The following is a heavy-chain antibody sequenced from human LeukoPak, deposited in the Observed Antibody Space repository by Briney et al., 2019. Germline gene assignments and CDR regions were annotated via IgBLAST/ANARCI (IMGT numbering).Heavy chain of an antibody. CDR3: TTHYDRSGSPSLNYFDY. V-gene: IGHV1-69*06. J-gene: IGHJ4*02. CDR1: GGTFSTYA. D-gene: IGHD3-22*01. CDR2: VIPMFGTA. Sequence: SVKVSCKASGGTFSTYAISWVRQAPGQGLEWMGRVIPMFGTADYAQKFQGRVTITADKSTSTAYMELSSLRSEDTAVYYCTTHYDRSGSPSLNYFDYWGQGTLVTVSS.